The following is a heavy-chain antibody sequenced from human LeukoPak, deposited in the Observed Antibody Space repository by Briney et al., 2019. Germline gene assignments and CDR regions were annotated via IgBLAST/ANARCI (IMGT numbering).Heavy chain of an antibody. V-gene: IGHV4-30-4*08. Sequence: SQTLSLTCTVSGGSISSGGYYWSWIRQPPGKGLEWIGYIYYSGSTYYNPSPKSRVTISVDTSKNQFSLKLSSVTAADTAVYYCARQLGFGELSQGAFDIWGQGTMVTVSS. D-gene: IGHD3-10*01. CDR3: ARQLGFGELSQGAFDI. CDR2: IYYSGST. J-gene: IGHJ3*02. CDR1: GGSISSGGYY.